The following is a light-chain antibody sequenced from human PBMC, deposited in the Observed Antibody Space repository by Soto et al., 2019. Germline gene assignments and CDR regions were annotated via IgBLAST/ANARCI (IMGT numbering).Light chain of an antibody. J-gene: IGKJ3*01. CDR2: AAS. Sequence: DIQMTQSPSSLSASVGDRVTITCRASQDISNYLAWFQQKPGRPPKSLINAASSLQSGVPSKFSGSGSGTDFTLTISSLQPEDFATYFCQQYNTYPFTFGPGTKVDIK. CDR3: QQYNTYPFT. V-gene: IGKV1-16*02. CDR1: QDISNY.